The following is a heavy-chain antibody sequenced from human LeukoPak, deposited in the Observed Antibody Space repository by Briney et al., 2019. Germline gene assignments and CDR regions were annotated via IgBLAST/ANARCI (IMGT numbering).Heavy chain of an antibody. J-gene: IGHJ4*02. CDR2: ITGSGGNT. V-gene: IGHV3-23*01. D-gene: IGHD6-6*01. CDR3: ARTAARRFDY. Sequence: GGSLRLSCAASGFIFSSYSMSWVRQAPGKGLEWVSVITGSGGNTYYADSVKGRFTISKDNSKNTVYLQMSSLRVDDTAVYYCARTAARRFDYWGQGTLVTVSS. CDR1: GFIFSSYS.